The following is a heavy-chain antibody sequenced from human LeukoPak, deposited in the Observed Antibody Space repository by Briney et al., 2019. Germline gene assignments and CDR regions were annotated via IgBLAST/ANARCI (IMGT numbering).Heavy chain of an antibody. CDR1: GASVGSNDYF. D-gene: IGHD5-24*01. V-gene: IGHV4-61*02. J-gene: IGHJ3*02. Sequence: SQTLSLTCIVSGASVGSNDYFWNWIRQPAGKGLEWIGRIYASGYTQYNPSLKSRVTMSLDRFKNQFSLNMNSVTAADSAVYFCARYREGYNYVPHALDMWGQGTVVSVS. CDR2: IYASGYT. CDR3: ARYREGYNYVPHALDM.